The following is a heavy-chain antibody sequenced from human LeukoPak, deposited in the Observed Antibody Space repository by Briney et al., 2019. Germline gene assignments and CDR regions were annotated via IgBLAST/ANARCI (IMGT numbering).Heavy chain of an antibody. D-gene: IGHD1-1*01. CDR1: GGSISSYY. V-gene: IGHV4-59*01. Sequence: SETLSLTCTVSGGSISSYYWSWIRQPPGKGLEWIGYIYYSGSTNYNPSLKSRVTISVDMSKNQFSLKLSSVTAADTAVYYCASTAGGESFDYWGQGTLVTVSS. CDR3: ASTAGGESFDY. J-gene: IGHJ4*02. CDR2: IYYSGST.